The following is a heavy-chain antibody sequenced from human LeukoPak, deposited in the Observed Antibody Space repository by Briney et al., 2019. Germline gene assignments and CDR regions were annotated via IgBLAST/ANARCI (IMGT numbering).Heavy chain of an antibody. CDR3: ARGLIIAAAGTGYDY. J-gene: IGHJ4*02. Sequence: GGSLRLSCAASGFTFSSYSMNWVRQAPGKGLEWVSSIGSSSSYIYYADSVKGRFTISRDNAKNSLYLQMNSLRAEDTAVYYCARGLIIAAAGTGYDYWGQGTLVTVSS. V-gene: IGHV3-21*01. CDR1: GFTFSSYS. CDR2: IGSSSSYI. D-gene: IGHD6-13*01.